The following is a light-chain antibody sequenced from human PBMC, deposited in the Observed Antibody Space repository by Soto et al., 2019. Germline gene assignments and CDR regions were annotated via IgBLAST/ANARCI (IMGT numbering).Light chain of an antibody. Sequence: DIQLTQSPSSLSASVGDRVTITCRASQNIGVYLNWYQKKPGKAPKLLIRAASSLHSGVPSTFSGSGSGTDFALTISSLQPEDFATYYCHQTAANPGTFAQGTKVDIK. CDR3: HQTAANPGT. CDR2: AAS. V-gene: IGKV1-39*01. J-gene: IGKJ1*01. CDR1: QNIGVY.